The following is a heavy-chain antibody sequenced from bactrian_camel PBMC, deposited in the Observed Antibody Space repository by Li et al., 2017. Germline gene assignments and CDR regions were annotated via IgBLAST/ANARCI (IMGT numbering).Heavy chain of an antibody. CDR3: ASVQNLGRVYASCPADNEFGY. D-gene: IGHD1*01. J-gene: IGHJ6*01. V-gene: IGHV3S40*01. Sequence: VQLVESGGGSVQAGGSLRLSCAASRYIYNRPCVGWFRQAPGKEREGVAIIDLEDGTPWYADSVTGRFTISQDAAEKTTYLQMSSLKPEDTGMYYCASVQNLGRVYASCPADNEFGYWGRGTQVTVS. CDR2: IDLEDGTP. CDR1: RYIYNRPC.